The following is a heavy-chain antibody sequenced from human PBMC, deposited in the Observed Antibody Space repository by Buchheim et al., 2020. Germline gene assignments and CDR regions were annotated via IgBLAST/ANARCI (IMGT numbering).Heavy chain of an antibody. CDR3: ARDSDGIDR. CDR2: ISFDGTIT. D-gene: IGHD1-14*01. CDR1: GFSLGGYW. V-gene: IGHV3-74*03. Sequence: EVQLVESGGGSVQPGESLRLSCAASGFSLGGYWMHWIRQTPGKGLLCVARISFDGTITAYGDSVKGRFTISRDNAKNTLYLQMNSLRVEDTAMYYCARDSDGIDRWGQGT. J-gene: IGHJ5*02.